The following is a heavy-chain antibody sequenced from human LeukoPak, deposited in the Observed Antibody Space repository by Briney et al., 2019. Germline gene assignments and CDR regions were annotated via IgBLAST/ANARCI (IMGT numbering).Heavy chain of an antibody. Sequence: GGSLRLSCAASGFRFGSSWMNWVRQAPGKGLEWVANIKEDGSETYYVDSVKGRFTISRDNAKNSLYLQMNSLRTEDTAVYYCGVLYWGQGTLVTVSS. J-gene: IGHJ4*02. D-gene: IGHD4/OR15-4a*01. CDR1: GFRFGSSW. CDR2: IKEDGSET. V-gene: IGHV3-7*01. CDR3: GVLY.